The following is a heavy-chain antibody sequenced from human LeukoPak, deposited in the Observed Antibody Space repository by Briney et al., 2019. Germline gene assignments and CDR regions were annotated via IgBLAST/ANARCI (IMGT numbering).Heavy chain of an antibody. CDR1: GGSFSGYC. V-gene: IGHV4-34*01. CDR2: INHSGST. Sequence: SETLSLTCAVYGGSFSGYCWSWIRQPPGKGLEWIREINHSGSTNYNPSLKSRVTISVDTSKNQFSLKLSSVTAADTAVYYCARTMTNIYYYYYYMDVWGKGTTVTVSS. CDR3: ARTMTNIYYYYYYMDV. D-gene: IGHD4-11*01. J-gene: IGHJ6*03.